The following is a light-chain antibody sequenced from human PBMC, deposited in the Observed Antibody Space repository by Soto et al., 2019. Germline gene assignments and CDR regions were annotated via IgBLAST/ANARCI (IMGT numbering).Light chain of an antibody. CDR3: QQSYSAPRFT. Sequence: DIQMTQSPSSLSASVGDRVRITCRASQSISNFLNWYQHKAGKPPKLLIYAASSLQSGVPSRFSGSGSGTDFTLTITSLQPEDFAGYYCQQSYSAPRFTFGPGTKLDI. V-gene: IGKV1-39*01. J-gene: IGKJ3*01. CDR2: AAS. CDR1: QSISNF.